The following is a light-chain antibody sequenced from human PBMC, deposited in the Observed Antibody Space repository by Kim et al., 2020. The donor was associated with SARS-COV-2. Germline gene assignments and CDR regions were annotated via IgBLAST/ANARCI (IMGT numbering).Light chain of an antibody. J-gene: IGKJ1*01. V-gene: IGKV3-15*01. CDR1: QSVSSN. CDR3: QQYDNWPPWT. Sequence: EIVMTQSPATLSVSPGDRATLSCRASQSVSSNLAWYQQKSGQGPRLLIYDASTRATGVPARFSGSGSGTEFTLTITSLQSEDFAVYYCQQYDNWPPWTFGQGTKLEI. CDR2: DAS.